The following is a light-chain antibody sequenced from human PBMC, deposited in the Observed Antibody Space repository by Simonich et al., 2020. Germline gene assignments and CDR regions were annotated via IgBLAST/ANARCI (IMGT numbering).Light chain of an antibody. CDR1: QSISSW. CDR3: QQYYSTPYT. J-gene: IGKJ2*01. V-gene: IGKV1-5*03. CDR2: KAS. Sequence: DIQMTQSPSTLSASVGDRVTITCRASQSISSWLAWYQQKPGKAPKLLVYKASSLERWVPSRFSGSGSGTEFTLTISSLQAEDVAVYYCQQYYSTPYTFGQGTKLEIK.